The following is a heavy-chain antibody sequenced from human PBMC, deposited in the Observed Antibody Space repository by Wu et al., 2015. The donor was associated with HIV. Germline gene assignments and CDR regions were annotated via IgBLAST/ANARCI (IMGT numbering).Heavy chain of an antibody. CDR2: ISAYNGNT. CDR3: ARVTYYYDSSGYERAFDI. CDR1: GYTFTSYG. J-gene: IGHJ3*02. D-gene: IGHD3-22*01. Sequence: QVQLVQSGAEVKKPGASVKVSCKASGYTFTSYGISWVRQAPGQGLEWMGWISAYNGNTNYAQKLQGRVTMTTDTSTSTAYMELRSLRSDDTAVYYCARVTYYYDSSGYERAFDIWGPRDNGHRLF. V-gene: IGHV1-18*01.